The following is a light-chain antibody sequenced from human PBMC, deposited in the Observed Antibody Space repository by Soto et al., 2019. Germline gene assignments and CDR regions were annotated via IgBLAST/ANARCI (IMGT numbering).Light chain of an antibody. J-gene: IGKJ4*01. CDR2: DVS. CDR1: QDIAHY. Sequence: DIRMTQSPSSLSASVGDRVTIACQASQDIAHYLNWYQQKPGKAPKLLIYDVSDLARGVPSRFSGSGSGTDFTFTISSLQPEDIATYYCQQYDTVPLTFGGGTKVDIK. CDR3: QQYDTVPLT. V-gene: IGKV1-33*01.